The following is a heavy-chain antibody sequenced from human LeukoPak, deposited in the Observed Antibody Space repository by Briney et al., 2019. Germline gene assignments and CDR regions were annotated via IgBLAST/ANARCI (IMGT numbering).Heavy chain of an antibody. V-gene: IGHV1-46*01. Sequence: ASVKVSCKASGYTFTSYYMHWVRQAPGQGLEWMGIINPSGGSTSYAQKFQGRVTMTRDTSTSTVYMELSSLRSEDTAVYYCALQGYQLPPPPFDYWGREPWSPSPQ. CDR1: GYTFTSYY. D-gene: IGHD2-2*01. CDR3: ALQGYQLPPPPFDY. J-gene: IGHJ4*02. CDR2: INPSGGST.